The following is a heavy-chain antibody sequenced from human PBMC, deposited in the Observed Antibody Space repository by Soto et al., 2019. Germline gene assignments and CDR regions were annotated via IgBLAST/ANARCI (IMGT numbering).Heavy chain of an antibody. CDR2: INPKFGDT. D-gene: IGHD3-10*01. V-gene: IGHV1-2*02. CDR1: GYTFTAYY. Sequence: QVQLVQSGAEVKEPGDSVRVSCEASGYTFTAYYIHWVRQAPGQGLEWMGWINPKFGDTAYAQDFQGRVSMNRDMSISTVYMELSRLTSDDTAIYYCARNMAYYSGPGSGNGHGFWGQGTTVTVFS. CDR3: ARNMAYYSGPGSGNGHGF. J-gene: IGHJ6*02.